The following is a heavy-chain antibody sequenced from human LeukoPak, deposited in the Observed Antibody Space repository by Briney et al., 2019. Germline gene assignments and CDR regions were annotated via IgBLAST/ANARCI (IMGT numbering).Heavy chain of an antibody. D-gene: IGHD3-22*01. CDR2: ISGSGGST. CDR1: GLTFSSHW. Sequence: GGSLRLSCAASGLTFSSHWMHWVRQAPGKGLEWVSGISGSGGSTYYADSVKGRFSISRDNSKNTLYLQMNSLRAEDTAVYYCAKSPGYYDSNGYYFVHWGQGTLVTVSS. V-gene: IGHV3-23*01. CDR3: AKSPGYYDSNGYYFVH. J-gene: IGHJ4*02.